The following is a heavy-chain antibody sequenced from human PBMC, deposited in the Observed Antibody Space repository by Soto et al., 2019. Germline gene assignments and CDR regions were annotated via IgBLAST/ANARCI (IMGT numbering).Heavy chain of an antibody. J-gene: IGHJ6*02. CDR2: IKSKTDGGTT. CDR3: TTDEGQNYYGSGSYYYFYYYGMDV. V-gene: IGHV3-15*07. Sequence: GGSLRLSCAASGFTFSNAWMNWVRQAPGKGLEWVGRIKSKTDGGTTDYAAPVKGRFTISRDDSKNTLYLQMNSLKTEDTAVYYCTTDEGQNYYGSGSYYYFYYYGMDVWGQGTTVTVSS. CDR1: GFTFSNAW. D-gene: IGHD3-10*01.